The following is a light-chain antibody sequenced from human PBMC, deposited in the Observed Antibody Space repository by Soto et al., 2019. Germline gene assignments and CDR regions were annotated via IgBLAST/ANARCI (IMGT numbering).Light chain of an antibody. CDR3: SSHTSGSIRV. Sequence: QSVLTQPASVSGSPGQSIAISCTGTSSDVGGYDYVSWYQQQPDKAPKLMIYEVTQRPSGVSNRFSGSKSGNTASLTISGLQAEHEADYYCSSHTSGSIRVFGTGTKVTVL. V-gene: IGLV2-14*01. CDR2: EVT. J-gene: IGLJ1*01. CDR1: SSDVGGYDY.